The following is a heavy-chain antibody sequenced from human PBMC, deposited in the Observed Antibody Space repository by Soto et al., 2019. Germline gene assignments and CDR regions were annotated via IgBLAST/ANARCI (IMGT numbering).Heavy chain of an antibody. CDR2: MNAKSGDT. Sequence: QAHLEQSGAEVKRPGASVTVSCKASGYTFSDFDINWLRQAAGQGPEWMGWMNAKSGDTFSAQRFQGKFSMTWDTSLSTAYMEVGSLTSDDAAIYYCARGNPFNYAGFDVWGQGTTVAVSS. D-gene: IGHD3-16*01. CDR1: GYTFSDFD. V-gene: IGHV1-8*01. CDR3: ARGNPFNYAGFDV. J-gene: IGHJ6*02.